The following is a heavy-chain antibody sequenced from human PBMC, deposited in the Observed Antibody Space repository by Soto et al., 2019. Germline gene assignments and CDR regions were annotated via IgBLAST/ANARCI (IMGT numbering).Heavy chain of an antibody. Sequence: ASVKVSCKASGYTFTGYYMHWVRQAPGQGLEWMGWINPNSGGTNYAQKFQGRVTMTRGTSISTAYMELSRLRSDDTAVYYCARDGYSGYDLYYFDYWGQGTMVTVSS. CDR3: ARDGYSGYDLYYFDY. CDR2: INPNSGGT. J-gene: IGHJ4*02. D-gene: IGHD5-12*01. CDR1: GYTFTGYY. V-gene: IGHV1-2*02.